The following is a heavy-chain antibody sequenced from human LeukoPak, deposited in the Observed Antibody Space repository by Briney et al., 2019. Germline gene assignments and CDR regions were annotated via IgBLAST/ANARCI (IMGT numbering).Heavy chain of an antibody. V-gene: IGHV3-21*01. CDR3: ARVGLRRDGYSEFDY. Sequence: GVSLRLSCAASGFTFCSYSMNWVRQAPGKGLEWVSSISSSSSYIYYADSVKGRFTISRDNAKNSLYLQMNSLRAEDTAVYYCARVGLRRDGYSEFDYWGQGTLVTVSS. CDR1: GFTFCSYS. CDR2: ISSSSSYI. D-gene: IGHD5-24*01. J-gene: IGHJ4*02.